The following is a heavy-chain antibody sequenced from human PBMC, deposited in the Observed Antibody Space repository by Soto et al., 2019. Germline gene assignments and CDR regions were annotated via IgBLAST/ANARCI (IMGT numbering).Heavy chain of an antibody. V-gene: IGHV5-51*01. CDR3: TTGELYDFWSGYYRDYYYYYYMDV. J-gene: IGHJ6*03. D-gene: IGHD3-3*01. CDR2: IYPGDSDT. Sequence: PGESHKISCKGSEYSFTSYGIGWMSQIPGKGLEWMGIIYPGDSDTRYSPSFQGQVTISADKSISTAYLQWSSLKASDTAMYYCTTGELYDFWSGYYRDYYYYYYMDVWGKGTTVTVSS. CDR1: EYSFTSYG.